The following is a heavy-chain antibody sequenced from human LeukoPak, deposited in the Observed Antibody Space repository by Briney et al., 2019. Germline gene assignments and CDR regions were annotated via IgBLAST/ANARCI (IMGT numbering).Heavy chain of an antibody. Sequence: GGSLRLSCAASGFTFSSYSMNWVRQAPGKGLEWVSSISSSSSYIYYADSVKGRFTVSRDNAKNSLYLQMNSLRAEDTAVYYCAKDRGSSVPLYYFDYWGQGTLVIVSS. CDR2: ISSSSSYI. V-gene: IGHV3-21*01. CDR1: GFTFSSYS. D-gene: IGHD3-10*02. J-gene: IGHJ4*02. CDR3: AKDRGSSVPLYYFDY.